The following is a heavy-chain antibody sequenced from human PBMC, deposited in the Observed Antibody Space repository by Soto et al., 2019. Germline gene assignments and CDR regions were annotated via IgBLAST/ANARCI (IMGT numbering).Heavy chain of an antibody. V-gene: IGHV3-30-3*01. CDR3: ARENAARGWYRYYFDY. CDR1: GFTFSSYA. D-gene: IGHD6-19*01. J-gene: IGHJ4*02. Sequence: GGSLRLSCAASGFTFSSYAMHWVRQAPGKGLEWVAVISYDGSNNYYADSVKGRFTISRDNSKNTLYLQMNSLRAEDTALYYCARENAARGWYRYYFDYWGQGTLVTVSS. CDR2: ISYDGSNN.